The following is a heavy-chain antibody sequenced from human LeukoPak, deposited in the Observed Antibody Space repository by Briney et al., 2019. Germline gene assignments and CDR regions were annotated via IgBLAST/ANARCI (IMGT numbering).Heavy chain of an antibody. V-gene: IGHV4-59*12. Sequence: PSETLSLTCTVSGGSISSYYWSWIRQPPGKGLEWIGYTYYSGSTNYNPSLKSRVTISVDTSKNQFSLKLSSVTAADTAVYYCARDLIAASGTTWFDPWGQGTLVTVSS. D-gene: IGHD6-13*01. CDR3: ARDLIAASGTTWFDP. CDR2: TYYSGST. CDR1: GGSISSYY. J-gene: IGHJ5*02.